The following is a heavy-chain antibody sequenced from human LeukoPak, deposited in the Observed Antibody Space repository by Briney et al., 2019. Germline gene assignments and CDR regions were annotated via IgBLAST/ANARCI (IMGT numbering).Heavy chain of an antibody. CDR3: ARDVLTYGSYLDY. D-gene: IGHD3-10*01. CDR2: ISYDGSNK. Sequence: GRSLRLSCAASGFTFSSYAMHWVRQAPGKGLEWVAVISYDGSNKYYADSVKGRFTISRDNSKNTLYLQMNSLRAEDTAVYYCARDVLTYGSYLDYWGQGTLVTVSS. V-gene: IGHV3-30-3*01. CDR1: GFTFSSYA. J-gene: IGHJ4*02.